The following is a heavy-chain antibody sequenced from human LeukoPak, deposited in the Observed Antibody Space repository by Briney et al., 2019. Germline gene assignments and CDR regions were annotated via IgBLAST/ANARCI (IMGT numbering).Heavy chain of an antibody. J-gene: IGHJ4*02. CDR2: ISANNRNT. V-gene: IGHV1-18*01. CDR3: AIGQYFFDY. CDR1: GYSFASYS. Sequence: ASVKVSCKASGYSFASYSISWVRQAPGQGLEWMGWISANNRNTNFAQKLHGRVTMTTDTSTSTAYMELRSLSSDDTAVYYCAIGQYFFDYWGQGTLVTVSS.